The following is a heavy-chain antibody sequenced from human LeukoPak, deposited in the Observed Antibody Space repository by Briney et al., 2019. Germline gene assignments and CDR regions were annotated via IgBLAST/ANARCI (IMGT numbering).Heavy chain of an antibody. CDR1: GFTFSSSW. CDR3: AREGRELAYCSGSTCYSSGPIDS. Sequence: GGSLRLSCAASGFTFSSSWMTWVRQAPGKGLEWVATIKRDGSEKYYVDSVEGRFTISRDNAKNSLYLQMNSLRAEETAVYYCAREGRELAYCSGSTCYSSGPIDSWGQGTLVTVSS. J-gene: IGHJ4*02. V-gene: IGHV3-7*01. CDR2: IKRDGSEK. D-gene: IGHD2-2*02.